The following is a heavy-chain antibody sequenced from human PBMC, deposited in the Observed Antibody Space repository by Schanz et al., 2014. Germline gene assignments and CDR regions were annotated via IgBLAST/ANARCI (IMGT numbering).Heavy chain of an antibody. Sequence: QVQLQESGPGLVKPSETLSLTCSVSGGSISSGGYYWNWIRQPPGKGLEWIGYVYYTGSTTYNPSLKSRVTISVVPSKRQFSLKLSSVTAADTAVYYCARDKVTTLGYYGMDVWGQGTTVTVSS. D-gene: IGHD3-10*02. J-gene: IGHJ6*02. CDR3: ARDKVTTLGYYGMDV. CDR2: VYYTGST. V-gene: IGHV4-61*08. CDR1: GGSISSGGYY.